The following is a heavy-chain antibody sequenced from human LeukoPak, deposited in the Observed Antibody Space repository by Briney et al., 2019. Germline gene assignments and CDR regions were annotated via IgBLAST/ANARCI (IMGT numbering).Heavy chain of an antibody. V-gene: IGHV4-59*01. J-gene: IGHJ6*03. CDR2: IYYIGST. CDR3: ASVRGNLNYYYMDV. D-gene: IGHD4-23*01. Sequence: SETLSLTCTVSGGSITSYYWSWIRQPPGKGLEWIGYIYYIGSTIYNPSLKSRVTISVDTSKNQFSLKLNSVTAADTAVYYCASVRGNLNYYYMDVWGKGTTVTVSS. CDR1: GGSITSYY.